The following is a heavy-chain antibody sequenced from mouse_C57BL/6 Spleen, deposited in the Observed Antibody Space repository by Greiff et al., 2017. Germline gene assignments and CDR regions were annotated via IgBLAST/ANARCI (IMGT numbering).Heavy chain of an antibody. D-gene: IGHD2-3*01. V-gene: IGHV1-52*01. CDR2: IDPSESET. Sequence: VKLQQPGAELVRPGSSVKLSCKASGYTFTSYWMHWVKQRPIQGLEWIGNIDPSESETHYNQKFKDKATLTVDKSSSTAYMQLSSLTSEDSAVYYCARDGYHYYAMDYWGQGTSVTVSS. J-gene: IGHJ4*01. CDR3: ARDGYHYYAMDY. CDR1: GYTFTSYW.